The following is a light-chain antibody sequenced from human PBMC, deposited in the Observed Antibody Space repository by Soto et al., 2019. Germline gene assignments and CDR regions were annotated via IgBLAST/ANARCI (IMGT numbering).Light chain of an antibody. CDR2: GAS. Sequence: EIVLTQSPASLSLSPGERATLSCRASQSVDSYLVWYQQKPGQAPRLLIFGASNRATGIPARFSGSGSGTEFTLTINSLQPDDFEVYYCQQRDSWPITFGQGTRLEIK. CDR1: QSVDSY. CDR3: QQRDSWPIT. J-gene: IGKJ5*01. V-gene: IGKV3-11*01.